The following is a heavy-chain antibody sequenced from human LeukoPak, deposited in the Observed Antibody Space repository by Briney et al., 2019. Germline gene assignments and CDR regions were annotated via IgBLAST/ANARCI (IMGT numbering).Heavy chain of an antibody. CDR3: ARDSAYYYGSGSYYKRVPFDY. CDR1: GYIFTAYY. J-gene: IGHJ4*02. Sequence: ASVKVSCKASGYIFTAYYMHWVRQAPGQGLEWMGWSNPNNGGTNYAQKLQGRVTMTTDTSTSTAYMELRSLRSDDTAVYYCARDSAYYYGSGSYYKRVPFDYWGQGTLVTVSS. V-gene: IGHV1-2*02. CDR2: SNPNNGGT. D-gene: IGHD3-10*01.